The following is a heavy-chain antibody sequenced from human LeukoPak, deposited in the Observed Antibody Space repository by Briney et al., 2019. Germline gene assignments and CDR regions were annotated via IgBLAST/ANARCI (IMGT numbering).Heavy chain of an antibody. CDR1: GLAFSSYS. V-gene: IGHV3-30*04. J-gene: IGHJ4*02. CDR3: ARENDQGFDY. CDR2: ISYDGSDE. D-gene: IGHD3-16*01. Sequence: PGGSLRLSCVASGLAFSSYSMHWVRQAPGKGLEWVGVISYDGSDEYYTDSVKGRFTISRDNSKNTVYLQMNSLRAEDTAVYYCARENDQGFDYWGQGTLVTVSS.